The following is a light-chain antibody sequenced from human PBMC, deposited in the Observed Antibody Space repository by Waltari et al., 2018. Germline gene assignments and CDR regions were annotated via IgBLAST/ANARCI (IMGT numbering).Light chain of an antibody. J-gene: IGLJ1*01. CDR1: SRDVGNYNY. CDR2: EVG. CDR3: ASYTTSDTIV. V-gene: IGLV2-14*01. Sequence: QSALTQPASLSGSPGQSITISCTGTSRDVGNYNYVSWYQHHPGKVPKVIIYEVGNRPAGISSRFSGSKSGNTASLTISGLQADDEADYYCASYTTSDTIVFGTGTGVTVL.